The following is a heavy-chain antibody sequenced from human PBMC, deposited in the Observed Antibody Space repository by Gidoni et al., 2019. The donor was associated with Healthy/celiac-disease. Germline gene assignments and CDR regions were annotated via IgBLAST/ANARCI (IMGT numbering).Heavy chain of an antibody. V-gene: IGHV1-69*01. J-gene: IGHJ3*02. CDR3: ARENYGTKNDAFDI. CDR2: IIPIFGTE. D-gene: IGHD1-7*01. Sequence: VQLVQSGAEVQKPGSSVKLSCKASGGPFISYAISWVRQAPGQGLEWMGGIIPIFGTENYAQKFQGRVTITADESTSTAYMELSSLRYEDTAVYYCARENYGTKNDAFDIWGQGTMVTVFS. CDR1: GGPFISYA.